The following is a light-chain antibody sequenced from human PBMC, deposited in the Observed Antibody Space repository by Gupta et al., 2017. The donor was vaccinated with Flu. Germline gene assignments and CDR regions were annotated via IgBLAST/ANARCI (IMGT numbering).Light chain of an antibody. CDR3: SSYTSSTTLV. V-gene: IGLV2-14*01. Sequence: SIAISCTGTSSDIVSYNYVSWYQQPPGNAPQLLIYDVTNRPSGVSSRFSGSKSGDTASLTISGLQAEDEADYYCSSYTSSTTLVFGGGTKLTVL. CDR1: SSDIVSYNY. CDR2: DVT. J-gene: IGLJ2*01.